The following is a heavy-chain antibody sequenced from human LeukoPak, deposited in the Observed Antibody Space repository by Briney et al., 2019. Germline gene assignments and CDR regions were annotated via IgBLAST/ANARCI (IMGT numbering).Heavy chain of an antibody. CDR1: GGTFSSYA. V-gene: IGHV1-69*13. CDR3: ARGRSSGWYNYYYYYMDV. CDR2: IIPIFGTA. D-gene: IGHD6-19*01. Sequence: SVKVSCKASGGTFSSYAISWVRQAPGQRLEWMGGIIPIFGTANYAQKFQGRVTITADESTSTAYMELSSLRSEDTAGYYCARGRSSGWYNYYYYYMDVWGKGTTVTVSS. J-gene: IGHJ6*03.